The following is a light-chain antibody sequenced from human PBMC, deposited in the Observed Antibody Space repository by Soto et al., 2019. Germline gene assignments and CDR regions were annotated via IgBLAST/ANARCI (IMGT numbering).Light chain of an antibody. J-gene: IGLJ3*02. CDR3: SSYAGSDNWGV. V-gene: IGLV2-8*01. Sequence: QSVLTQPPSASGSPGQSVSISCTGTRSDVGGYNYVSWYQQHPGKAPKLMIFEVTKRPSGVPDRFSGSKSGNTASLTVSGLQAEDEADYYCSSYAGSDNWGVFGGGTKLTVL. CDR1: RSDVGGYNY. CDR2: EVT.